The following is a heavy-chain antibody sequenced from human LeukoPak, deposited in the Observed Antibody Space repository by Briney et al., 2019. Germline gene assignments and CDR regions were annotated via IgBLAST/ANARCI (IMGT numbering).Heavy chain of an antibody. J-gene: IGHJ4*02. CDR1: GYTFTSYD. Sequence: ASVKVSCKASGYTFTSYDINWVRQATGQGLEWMGWMNPNSGNTGYAQKFQGRVTITRNTSISTAYMELSSLRSEDTAVYYCAREDSSSLKRPPYWGQGTLVTVSS. CDR2: MNPNSGNT. CDR3: AREDSSSLKRPPY. D-gene: IGHD6-13*01. V-gene: IGHV1-8*03.